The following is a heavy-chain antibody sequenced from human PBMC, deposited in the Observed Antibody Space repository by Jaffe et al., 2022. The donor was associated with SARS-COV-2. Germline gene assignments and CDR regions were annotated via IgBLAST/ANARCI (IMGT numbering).Heavy chain of an antibody. CDR3: ARELIGLGGDYVDY. CDR1: GGSISSGSYY. J-gene: IGHJ4*02. Sequence: QVQLQESGPGLVKPSQTLSLTCTVSGGSISSGSYYWSWIRQPAGKGLEWIGRIYTSGSTNYNPSLKSRVTISVDTSKNQFSLKLSSVTAADTAVYYCARELIGLGGDYVDYWGQGTLVTVSS. V-gene: IGHV4-61*02. D-gene: IGHD2-8*01. CDR2: IYTSGST.